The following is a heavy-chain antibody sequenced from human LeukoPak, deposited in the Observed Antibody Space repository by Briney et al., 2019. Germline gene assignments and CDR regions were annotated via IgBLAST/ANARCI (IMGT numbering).Heavy chain of an antibody. Sequence: GSLRLSCAASGFTFSSYSMNWVRQAPGKGLEWVSSISSSSSYIYYADSVKGRFTFSRDNAKNSLYLLMNSLRAEDTAVYYCARGVAVAGKEDYWGQGTLVTVSS. D-gene: IGHD6-19*01. CDR3: ARGVAVAGKEDY. V-gene: IGHV3-21*01. CDR2: ISSSSSYI. CDR1: GFTFSSYS. J-gene: IGHJ4*02.